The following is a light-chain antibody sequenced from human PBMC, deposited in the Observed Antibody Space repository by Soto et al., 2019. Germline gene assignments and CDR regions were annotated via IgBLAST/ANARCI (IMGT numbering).Light chain of an antibody. J-gene: IGKJ1*01. CDR3: QQCSFSPRT. CDR1: QTITNNY. CDR2: DAS. V-gene: IGKV3-20*01. Sequence: EIVLTQSPGTLSLSPGERAPLFCRASQTITNNYLAWYQQKPGQAPRLLIYDASRRATGIPDRFRGSGSGSDFTLTVSQLEPEYFAVYFCQQCSFSPRTFGQGTKVEIK.